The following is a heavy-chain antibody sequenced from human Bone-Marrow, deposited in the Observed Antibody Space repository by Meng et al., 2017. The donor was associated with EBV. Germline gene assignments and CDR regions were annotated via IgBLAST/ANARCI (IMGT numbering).Heavy chain of an antibody. D-gene: IGHD1-26*01. CDR3: ARYLRETSGTFPFDY. Sequence: QVQSQVACPGPVKPPGTLSLTLVVSGGFISSSNWWSWVRQPRGQGLEWIGEIYHSGRNNYNQSRKSRVIISVDKSKNQLSLKLSSVTAADTAVYYCARYLRETSGTFPFDYWGQGTLVTVSS. V-gene: IGHV4-4*03. CDR1: GGFISSSNW. J-gene: IGHJ4*02. CDR2: IYHSGRN.